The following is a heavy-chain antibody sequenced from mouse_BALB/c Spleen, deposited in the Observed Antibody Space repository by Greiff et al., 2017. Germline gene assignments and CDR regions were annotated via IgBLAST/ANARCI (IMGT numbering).Heavy chain of an antibody. J-gene: IGHJ3*01. CDR3: AITAGVGGAY. V-gene: IGHV14-3*02. Sequence: VQLQQSGADLVKPGASVKLSCTASGFNIKDTYMHWVQQTPEQGLEWIGRIGPANGNTKYDPKFQGKATITEDTSSNTAYLQLSSLTSEDTAVYYCAITAGVGGAYWGQGTLVTVSA. CDR2: IGPANGNT. D-gene: IGHD1-1*01. CDR1: GFNIKDTY.